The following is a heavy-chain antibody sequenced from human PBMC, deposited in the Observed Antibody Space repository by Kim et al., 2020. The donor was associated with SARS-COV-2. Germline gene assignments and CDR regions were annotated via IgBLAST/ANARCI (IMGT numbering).Heavy chain of an antibody. D-gene: IGHD3-16*01. V-gene: IGHV3-23*03. CDR3: AKHYGNYFDS. Sequence: SYIDPRKGRLTVSRDKSKNTLYLQMTSLRAEDKALYYCAKHYGNYFDSWGQGTLVNVSS. J-gene: IGHJ4*02.